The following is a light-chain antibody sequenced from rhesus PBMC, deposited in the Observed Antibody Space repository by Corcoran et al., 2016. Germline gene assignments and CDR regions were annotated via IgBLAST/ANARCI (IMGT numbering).Light chain of an antibody. CDR3: YQHSSGYPYS. CDR1: QSVSSY. J-gene: IGKJ2*01. Sequence: QVILTQSPATLSLSPGERATLSYRASQSVSSYLAWFQQKPGQAPRLHIYGDPSRATGIPDRFSVSGSGPDFTITISSLGPEAVGVYHCYQHSSGYPYSCGQGTKVEIK. V-gene: IGKV3-10*01. CDR2: GDP.